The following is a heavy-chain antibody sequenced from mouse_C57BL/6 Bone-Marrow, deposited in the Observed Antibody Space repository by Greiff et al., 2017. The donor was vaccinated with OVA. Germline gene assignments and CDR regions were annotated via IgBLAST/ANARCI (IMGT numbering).Heavy chain of an antibody. J-gene: IGHJ1*03. V-gene: IGHV2-9-1*01. Sequence: QVQLKESGPGLVAPSQSLSITCTVSGFSLTSYAISWVRQPPGQGLEWLGVIWTGGGTNYNSALKSRLSISKDNSKSQVFLKMNSLQTDDTARYDCARRAVVAGDWYFDVWGTGTTVTVSS. CDR3: ARRAVVAGDWYFDV. CDR2: IWTGGGT. D-gene: IGHD1-1*01. CDR1: GFSLTSYA.